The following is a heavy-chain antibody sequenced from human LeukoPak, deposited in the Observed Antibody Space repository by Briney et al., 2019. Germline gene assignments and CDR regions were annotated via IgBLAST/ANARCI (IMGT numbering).Heavy chain of an antibody. Sequence: QTGGSLRLSCAGSGFTFSSNPLSWVRQAPGKGLEWGSAINPSGGNTYYADSVRGRFTISRDNSKNTLYLQMNTLRAEDTAVYYCATTKQARRYFDYWGQGTLVTVSS. CDR1: GFTFSSNP. J-gene: IGHJ4*02. CDR3: ATTKQARRYFDY. CDR2: INPSGGNT. V-gene: IGHV3-23*01. D-gene: IGHD1-1*01.